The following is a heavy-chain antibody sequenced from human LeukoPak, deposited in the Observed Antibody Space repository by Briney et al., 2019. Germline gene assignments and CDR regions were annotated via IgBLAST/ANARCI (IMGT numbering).Heavy chain of an antibody. CDR2: IYTSGTT. J-gene: IGHJ4*02. Sequence: SETLSLTCTVSGGSINGYFWNWIRQPAGKGLEWIGRIYTSGTTSYDPSLQSRVTMSVDTSKNQFSLKLSSVTAADTAVYYCARLDTIFGVAKGFDYWGQGTLVTVSS. CDR1: GGSINGYF. CDR3: ARLDTIFGVAKGFDY. D-gene: IGHD3-3*01. V-gene: IGHV4-4*07.